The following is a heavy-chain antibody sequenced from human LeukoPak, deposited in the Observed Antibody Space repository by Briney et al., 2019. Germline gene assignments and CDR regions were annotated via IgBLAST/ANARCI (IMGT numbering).Heavy chain of an antibody. Sequence: GGSLKLSCTASGFIFRDYVMSWVGQAPGKGLEWVSVIYSGGSTYYADSVKGRFTISRDNSKNTLYLQMNSLRAEDTAVYYCARRYGSGSWVPYFDYWGQGTLVTVSS. V-gene: IGHV3-53*01. D-gene: IGHD3-10*01. CDR1: GFIFRDYV. CDR2: IYSGGST. CDR3: ARRYGSGSWVPYFDY. J-gene: IGHJ4*02.